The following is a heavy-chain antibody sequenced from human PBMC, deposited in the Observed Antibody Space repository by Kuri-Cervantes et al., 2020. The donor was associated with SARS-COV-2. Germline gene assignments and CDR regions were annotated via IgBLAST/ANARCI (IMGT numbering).Heavy chain of an antibody. CDR3: ATLPRDILRVGHNRFPYYYGMDL. CDR2: ISAYNGNT. V-gene: IGHV1-3*01. D-gene: IGHD2-8*01. CDR1: GYTFTSYA. Sequence: ASVKVSCKASGYTFTSYAMHWVRQAPGQGLEWMGWISAYNGNTNYAQKFQGRATMTEDTSTDTAYMELSSLRSEDTAVYYCATLPRDILRVGHNRFPYYYGMDLWGQGTTVTVSS. J-gene: IGHJ6*02.